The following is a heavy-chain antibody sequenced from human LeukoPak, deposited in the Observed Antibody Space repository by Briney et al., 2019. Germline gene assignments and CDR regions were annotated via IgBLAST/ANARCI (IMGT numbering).Heavy chain of an antibody. CDR1: GFTFSSYW. CDR2: INSDGSST. D-gene: IGHD6-13*01. Sequence: PGGSLRLSCAASGFTFSSYWMHWVRHAPGKGLVWVSRINSDGSSTSYADSVKGRFTISRDNAKNTLYLQMNSLRAEDTAVYYCARADREQQLVEPFFDYWGQGTLVTVSS. CDR3: ARADREQQLVEPFFDY. J-gene: IGHJ4*02. V-gene: IGHV3-74*01.